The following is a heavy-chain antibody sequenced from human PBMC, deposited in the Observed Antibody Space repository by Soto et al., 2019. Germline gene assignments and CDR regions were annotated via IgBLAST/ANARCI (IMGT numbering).Heavy chain of an antibody. Sequence: EVQLVESGGGLVQPGGSLRLSCAASGFTFTNLWIYWVRQTPEKGLVWVAGINGDGTITAYAASVKGRFTISRDNAKSTLYLQMNSLTIEDTALYYCVRDFRWGQGTLVTVSS. J-gene: IGHJ1*01. V-gene: IGHV3-74*01. CDR2: INGDGTIT. CDR1: GFTFTNLW. CDR3: VRDFR.